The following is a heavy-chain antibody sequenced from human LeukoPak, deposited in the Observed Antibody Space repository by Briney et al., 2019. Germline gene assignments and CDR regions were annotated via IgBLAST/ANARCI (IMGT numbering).Heavy chain of an antibody. V-gene: IGHV1-69*05. J-gene: IGHJ3*02. CDR2: IIPIFGTA. CDR3: ARDWNYYYDSSGYYLDAFDI. CDR1: GGTFSSYA. Sequence: ASVKVSCKASGGTFSSYAISWARQAPGQGLGWMGRIIPIFGTANYAQKFQGRVTITTDESTSTAYMELSSLRSEDTAVYYCARDWNYYYDSSGYYLDAFDIWGQGTMVTVSS. D-gene: IGHD3-22*01.